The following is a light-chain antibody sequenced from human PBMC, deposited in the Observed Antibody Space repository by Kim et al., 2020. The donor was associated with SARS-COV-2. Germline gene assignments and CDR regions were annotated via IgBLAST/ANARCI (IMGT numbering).Light chain of an antibody. V-gene: IGLV1-44*01. CDR1: SSNIGSNT. J-gene: IGLJ3*02. CDR2: SNN. CDR3: AAWDDSLNGWV. Sequence: QSVLTQPPSASGTPGQRVTLSCSGSSSNIGSNTVNWYQQLPGTAPKLIIYSNNQRPSGVPDRFSGSKSGTSASLAISGLQSEDEADYYCAAWDDSLNGWVFGGGTQLTVL.